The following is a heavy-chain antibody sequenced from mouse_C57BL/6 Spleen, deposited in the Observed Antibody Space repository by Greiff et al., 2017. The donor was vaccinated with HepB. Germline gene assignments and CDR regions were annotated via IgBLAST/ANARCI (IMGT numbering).Heavy chain of an antibody. D-gene: IGHD2-2*01. Sequence: EVQLQQSGAELVRPGASVKLSCTASGFNIKDDYMHWVKQRPEQGLEWIGWIDPENGDTEYASKFQGKATITADTSSNTAYLQLSSLTSEDTAVYYCTRYGYDAAYWGQGTLVTVSA. CDR2: IDPENGDT. V-gene: IGHV14-4*01. J-gene: IGHJ3*01. CDR1: GFNIKDDY. CDR3: TRYGYDAAY.